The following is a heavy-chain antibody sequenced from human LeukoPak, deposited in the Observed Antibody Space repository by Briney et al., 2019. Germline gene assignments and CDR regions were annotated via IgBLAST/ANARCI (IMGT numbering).Heavy chain of an antibody. CDR1: GFTFSSYG. CDR3: ATIAYCGGDCYLGAFDI. D-gene: IGHD2-21*02. Sequence: PGGSLRLSCAASGFTFSSYGMHWVRQAPGKGLEWVAVISYDGSNKYYADSVKGRFTISRDNSKNTLYLQMNSLRAEDTAVYYCATIAYCGGDCYLGAFDIWGQGTMVTVSS. CDR2: ISYDGSNK. V-gene: IGHV3-30*03. J-gene: IGHJ3*02.